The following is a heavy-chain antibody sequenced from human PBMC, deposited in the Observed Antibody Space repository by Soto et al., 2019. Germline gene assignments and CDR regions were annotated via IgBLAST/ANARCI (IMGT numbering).Heavy chain of an antibody. CDR2: ISAYNGNT. J-gene: IGHJ5*02. CDR1: GYTFTSYG. CDR3: AGMRRNWFDP. Sequence: ASVKVSCKASGYTFTSYGISWVRQAPGQGLEWMGWISAYNGNTIYAQKLQGRVTMTTDTSTSTAYMELMSLRSGDTAVDYCAGMRRNWFDPWGQGTLVTVSS. D-gene: IGHD2-8*01. V-gene: IGHV1-18*04.